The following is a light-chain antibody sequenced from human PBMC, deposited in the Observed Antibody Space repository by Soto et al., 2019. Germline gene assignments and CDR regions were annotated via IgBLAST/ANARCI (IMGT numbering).Light chain of an antibody. J-gene: IGKJ4*01. V-gene: IGKV3-11*01. CDR1: QSVSSY. CDR2: DAS. Sequence: EIVMTQSPATLSLSPGERATLSCRASQSVSSYLAWYQQKPGQAPRLLIYDASNRATGIPARFSGGGSGTDFTITISSLEPEEFAVYYCQQSRKWPPHLTFGGGNKVDIK. CDR3: QQSRKWPPHLT.